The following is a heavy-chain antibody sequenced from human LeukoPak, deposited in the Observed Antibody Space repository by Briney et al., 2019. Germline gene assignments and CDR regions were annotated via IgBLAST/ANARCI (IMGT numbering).Heavy chain of an antibody. CDR1: GYSFTDYY. CDR2: INPNSGGT. V-gene: IGHV1-2*06. J-gene: IGHJ4*02. Sequence: ASLKVSCKASGYSFTDYYIHWVRQAPGQGHEWMGRINPNSGGTNFAQKFQARVTMTSDTSISTAYMEVSGLESDDTAVYYCARARYCYTTSCPLDYWGQGTLVTVSS. D-gene: IGHD2-2*01. CDR3: ARARYCYTTSCPLDY.